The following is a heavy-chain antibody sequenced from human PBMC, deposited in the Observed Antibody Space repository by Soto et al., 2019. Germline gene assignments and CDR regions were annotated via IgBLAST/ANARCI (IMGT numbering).Heavy chain of an antibody. Sequence: EVQLVESGGGLVQPEGCLRLSCAASRFIFSSYSMNWVRQAPGKGQEWVSYICSSSSTIYYADSVKGRFTISRDNANNSLYLQMNRLRAEDTSVYYCARRHHYGLLCFGELSDDAFDIWGQGTMVTVSS. CDR3: ARRHHYGLLCFGELSDDAFDI. D-gene: IGHD3-10*01. J-gene: IGHJ3*02. CDR1: RFIFSSYS. V-gene: IGHV3-48*01. CDR2: ICSSSSTI.